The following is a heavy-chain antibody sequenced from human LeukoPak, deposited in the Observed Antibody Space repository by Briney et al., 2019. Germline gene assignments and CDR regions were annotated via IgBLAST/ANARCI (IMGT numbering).Heavy chain of an antibody. Sequence: GGSLRLSCAASGFPFTSYAMTWVRQAPGKGLEWVSAISGSGVTTYFADSVKGRFTISRDNSKNTLYLQMNSLRAEDTAVYYCAKGTSYNWNDGWFDPWGNGILVTVSS. V-gene: IGHV3-23*01. CDR3: AKGTSYNWNDGWFDP. CDR2: ISGSGVTT. J-gene: IGHJ5*02. CDR1: GFPFTSYA. D-gene: IGHD1-20*01.